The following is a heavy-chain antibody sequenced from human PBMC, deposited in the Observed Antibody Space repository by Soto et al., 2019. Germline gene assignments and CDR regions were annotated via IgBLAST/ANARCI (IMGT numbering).Heavy chain of an antibody. D-gene: IGHD4-17*01. J-gene: IGHJ6*03. Sequence: SETLSLTCAVYGGSFSGYYWSWIRQPPGKGLEWIGEINHSGNTNYNPSLKSRVTISVDTSKNQFSLKLSSVTAADTAVYYCARGGRTVTTDYYYYLDVWGKGNPGHRLL. CDR2: INHSGNT. V-gene: IGHV4-34*01. CDR1: GGSFSGYY. CDR3: ARGGRTVTTDYYYYLDV.